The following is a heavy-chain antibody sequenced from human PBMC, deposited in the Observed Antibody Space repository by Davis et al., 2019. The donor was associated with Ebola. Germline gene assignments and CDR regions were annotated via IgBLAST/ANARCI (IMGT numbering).Heavy chain of an antibody. CDR2: IIPIFDTP. CDR1: AGSFSSHP. D-gene: IGHD3-9*01. J-gene: IGHJ4*02. Sequence: SSVKVSCKTSAGSFSSHPISWVRQAPRQGLEWMGGIIPIFDTPHYAQKFQGRITITADASTSTAYMELSSLRSEDTATYFCARDFDGGNYYFDYWGPGTPVTVSS. CDR3: ARDFDGGNYYFDY. V-gene: IGHV1-69*13.